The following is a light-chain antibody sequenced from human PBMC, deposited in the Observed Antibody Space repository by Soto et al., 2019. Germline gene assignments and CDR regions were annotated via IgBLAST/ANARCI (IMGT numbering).Light chain of an antibody. V-gene: IGKV3-11*01. J-gene: IGKJ4*01. CDR3: QQRSSWPLT. CDR1: QSVSSY. CDR2: DAS. Sequence: EIVLTQSPATLSLSPGERATLSCRASQSVSSYLAWYQQKPGQAPRLLIYDASNRASGIPARFSGGGTGTDFTLTISRLEPEDFAVYYCQQRSSWPLTFGGGTKVEIK.